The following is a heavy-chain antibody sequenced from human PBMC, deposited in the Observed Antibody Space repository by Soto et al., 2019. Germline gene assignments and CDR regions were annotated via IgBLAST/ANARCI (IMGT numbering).Heavy chain of an antibody. CDR1: GFTFSSYV. D-gene: IGHD1-26*01. J-gene: IGHJ4*02. CDR3: ARDAIVGATRGYYFDY. V-gene: IGHV3-30-3*01. CDR2: ILNDGDNK. Sequence: PGGSLRLSCAASGFTFSSYVMHWVRQAPGKGLEWVAIILNDGDNKYYADSVKGRFTISRDNSKNMLYLEMNSLRDEDTAMYYCARDAIVGATRGYYFDYWGQGTLVTVSS.